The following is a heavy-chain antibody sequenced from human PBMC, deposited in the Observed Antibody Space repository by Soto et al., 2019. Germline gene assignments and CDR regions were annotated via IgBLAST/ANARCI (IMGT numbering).Heavy chain of an antibody. V-gene: IGHV1-69*13. CDR2: IIPIFGTA. CDR1: GVTFSSYA. Sequence: SVKVSCKSSGVTFSSYAVTWVRKSPGQGLEWMGGIIPIFGTANYAQKFQGRVTITADESTSTAYMELSSLRSEDTAVYYCAREGGSGNYRYYAMDVWGQGTTVTVSS. CDR3: AREGGSGNYRYYAMDV. D-gene: IGHD3-10*01. J-gene: IGHJ6*02.